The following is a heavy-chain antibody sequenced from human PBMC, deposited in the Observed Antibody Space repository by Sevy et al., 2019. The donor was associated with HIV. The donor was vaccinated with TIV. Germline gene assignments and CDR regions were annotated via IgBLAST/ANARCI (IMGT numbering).Heavy chain of an antibody. D-gene: IGHD2-2*01. Sequence: GGSLRLSCAASGFTFSSVGMHWVRQAPGKGLEWMAAITYDGGDKYYADSVKGRFTISRGNSKNTLYLQMNSLRAADTAVYYCAKDGDCTTSSCGYIFSCYFEYWGQGSLVTVSS. V-gene: IGHV3-30*18. CDR1: GFTFSSVG. CDR2: ITYDGGDK. J-gene: IGHJ4*02. CDR3: AKDGDCTTSSCGYIFSCYFEY.